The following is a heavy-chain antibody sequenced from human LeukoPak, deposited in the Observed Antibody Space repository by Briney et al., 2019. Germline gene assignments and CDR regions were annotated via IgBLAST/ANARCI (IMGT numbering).Heavy chain of an antibody. CDR2: ISGGGGTT. CDR3: AKSFYSDSSGYLGSLNY. J-gene: IGHJ4*02. V-gene: IGHV3-23*01. D-gene: IGHD3-22*01. CDR1: GFTFSNHA. Sequence: PTGGSLRLSCAASGFTFSNHAMSWVRQAPGKGLEWVSAISGGGGTTYYADSVRGRFTLSRDNSKNTVYLQLNSLRAEDTAVYYCAKSFYSDSSGYLGSLNYWGQGTLVTVSS.